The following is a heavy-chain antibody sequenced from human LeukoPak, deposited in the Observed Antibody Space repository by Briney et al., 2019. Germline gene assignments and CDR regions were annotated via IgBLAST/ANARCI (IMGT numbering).Heavy chain of an antibody. Sequence: SSETLSLTCTVSGGSINNYYWSWIRQPPGKGLEWIGYIYYSGSTSYNPSPKSRVTISVDTSKNQFSLKLSSVTAADTAVYYCARDPDTWNHYYYYYMDVWGKGTTVTVSS. V-gene: IGHV4-59*12. D-gene: IGHD1-1*01. CDR2: IYYSGST. CDR1: GGSINNYY. CDR3: ARDPDTWNHYYYYYMDV. J-gene: IGHJ6*03.